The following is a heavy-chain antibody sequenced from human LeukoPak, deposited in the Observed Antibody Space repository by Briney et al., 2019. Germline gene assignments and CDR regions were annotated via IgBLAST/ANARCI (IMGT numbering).Heavy chain of an antibody. D-gene: IGHD3-10*01. V-gene: IGHV3-66*01. Sequence: GQSLRLSCAVSGFTVSSNYMSWVRQAPGKGLEWVSVIYTGGGTYYPDSVKGRFTISRDNSKNTVYLQMNSLRVEDTAVYYCARSRGTFFPHDYWGQGTLVTVTS. CDR3: ARSRGTFFPHDY. CDR1: GFTVSSNY. CDR2: IYTGGGT. J-gene: IGHJ4*02.